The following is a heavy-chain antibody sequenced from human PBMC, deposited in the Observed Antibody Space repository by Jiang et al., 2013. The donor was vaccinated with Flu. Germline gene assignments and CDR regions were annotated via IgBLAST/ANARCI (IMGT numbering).Heavy chain of an antibody. CDR1: GGSISSGSYY. CDR3: ARYSGSVGYFDY. D-gene: IGHD1-26*01. V-gene: IGHV4-61*02. CDR2: IYTSGST. J-gene: IGHJ4*02. Sequence: LLKPSQTLSLTCTVSGGSISSGSYYWSWIRQPAGKGLEWIGRIYTSGSTNYNPSLKSRVTISVDTSKNQFSLKLSSVTAADTAVYYCARYSGSVGYFDYWGQGTLVTVSS.